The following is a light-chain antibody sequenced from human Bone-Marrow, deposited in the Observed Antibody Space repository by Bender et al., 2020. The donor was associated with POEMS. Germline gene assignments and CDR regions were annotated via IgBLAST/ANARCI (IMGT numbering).Light chain of an antibody. Sequence: SYEVTQPPSVSVSPGQTASITCSGDDVGDKYVAWYQQKPGQSPVLVIYQDTKRPSGIPGRFSGSNSGNTATLTISGTQAMDEADYYCQAWDTYSVIFGGGTKLTVL. J-gene: IGLJ2*01. CDR1: DVGDKY. CDR2: QDT. V-gene: IGLV3-1*01. CDR3: QAWDTYSVI.